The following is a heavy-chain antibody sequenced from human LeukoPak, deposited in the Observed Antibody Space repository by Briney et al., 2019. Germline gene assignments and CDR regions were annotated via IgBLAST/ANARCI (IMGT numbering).Heavy chain of an antibody. Sequence: PGGSLRLSCSASGFTFSSYAMHWVRQAPGKGLEYVSAISSNGGSTYYADSVKGRFTISRDNSKNTLYLQMNSLRPEDTAAYYCTKGVLGRTQSVSAGLDYWGQGTLVTVSS. CDR1: GFTFSSYA. CDR3: TKGVLGRTQSVSAGLDY. J-gene: IGHJ4*02. D-gene: IGHD7-27*01. CDR2: ISSNGGST. V-gene: IGHV3-64*04.